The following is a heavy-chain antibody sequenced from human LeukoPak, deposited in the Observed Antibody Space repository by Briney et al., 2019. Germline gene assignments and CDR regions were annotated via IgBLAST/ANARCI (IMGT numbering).Heavy chain of an antibody. Sequence: SVKVSCKASGYTFSGYGISWVRQAPGQGLEWMGGIIPIFGTANYAQKFQGRVTITADESTSTAYMELSSLRSEDTAVYYCARDSGYCSGGSCQAAFDIWGQGTMVTVSS. CDR2: IIPIFGTA. CDR3: ARDSGYCSGGSCQAAFDI. D-gene: IGHD2-15*01. CDR1: GYTFSGYG. J-gene: IGHJ3*02. V-gene: IGHV1-69*13.